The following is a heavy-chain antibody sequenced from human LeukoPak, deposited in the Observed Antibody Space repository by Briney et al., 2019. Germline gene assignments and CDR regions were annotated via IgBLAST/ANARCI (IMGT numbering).Heavy chain of an antibody. V-gene: IGHV1-69*04. D-gene: IGHD5-18*01. CDR3: ARAPLSHGYTAPPDY. CDR2: IIPILGIA. Sequence: SVKVSCKASGGTFSSYAISWVRQAPGQGLEWMGRIIPILGIATYAQKFQGRVTITADKSTSTAYMELSSLRSEDTAAYYCARAPLSHGYTAPPDYWGQGTLVTVSS. CDR1: GGTFSSYA. J-gene: IGHJ4*02.